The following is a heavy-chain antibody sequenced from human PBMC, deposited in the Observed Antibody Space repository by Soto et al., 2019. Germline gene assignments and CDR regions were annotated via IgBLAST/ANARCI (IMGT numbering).Heavy chain of an antibody. CDR3: ARGVAAAGTDWFDP. D-gene: IGHD6-13*01. CDR2: MNPYSGDT. V-gene: IGHV1-8*01. Sequence: QVQLVQSGAEVKNPGASVKVSCKASGYTFTSDDINWVRQSTGQGLEWMGWMNPYSGDTGYAQKFQGRVTMTRDTSISTAYMELSSLSSEDTAVYYCARGVAAAGTDWFDPWGQGTLVTVSS. CDR1: GYTFTSDD. J-gene: IGHJ5*02.